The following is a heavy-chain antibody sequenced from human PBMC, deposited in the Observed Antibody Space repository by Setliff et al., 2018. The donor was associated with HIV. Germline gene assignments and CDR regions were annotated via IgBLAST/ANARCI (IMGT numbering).Heavy chain of an antibody. D-gene: IGHD1-1*01. V-gene: IGHV4-39*07. Sequence: SETLSLTCTVSGGSASNSRYYWAWIRQPPGKGLEYIGSIHYNEKTYYNPSLKSRVTISVDTSKNQFSLKLSSVTAADTAVYYCSNWNTTVDADSWGQGTLVTVSS. CDR1: GGSASNSRYY. CDR2: IHYNEKT. J-gene: IGHJ4*02. CDR3: SNWNTTVDADS.